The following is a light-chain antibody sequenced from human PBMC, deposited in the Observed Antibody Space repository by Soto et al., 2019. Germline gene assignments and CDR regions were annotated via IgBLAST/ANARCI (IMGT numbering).Light chain of an antibody. CDR3: QQYGNSPLT. CDR2: GAS. J-gene: IGKJ4*01. Sequence: EIVLTQSPATLSLSPGDRATLSCGASQSVRSNYLAWYQQKPGQAPRLLIYGASSRATGIPNRFSGSGSGTDFTLTISKLEPEDFALFYCQQYGNSPLTFGGGTKVDIK. CDR1: QSVRSNY. V-gene: IGKV3-20*01.